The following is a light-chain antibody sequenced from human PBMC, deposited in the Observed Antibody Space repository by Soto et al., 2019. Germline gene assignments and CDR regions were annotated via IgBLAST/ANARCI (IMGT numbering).Light chain of an antibody. CDR1: SSDVGSYNR. CDR3: SSYTSSSTLYV. Sequence: QSVLTQPPSVSGSPGQSVTISCTGTSSDVGSYNRVSWYQQPPGTAPKLMIYEVSNRPSGVPDRFSGSKSGNTAFLTISGLQAEDEADYYCSSYTSSSTLYVFGTGTKVTVL. V-gene: IGLV2-18*02. J-gene: IGLJ1*01. CDR2: EVS.